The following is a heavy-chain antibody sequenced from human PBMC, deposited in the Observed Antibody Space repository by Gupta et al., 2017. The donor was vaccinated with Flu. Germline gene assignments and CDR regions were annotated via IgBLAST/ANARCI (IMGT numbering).Heavy chain of an antibody. CDR2: ISASGSSI. J-gene: IGHJ4*02. V-gene: IGHV3-23*01. CDR1: GFTFSTYA. CDR3: VKSSWTVLWFEDDRPTDH. Sequence: EVQLLESGGGLVQPGGSLRLSCGASGFTFSTYAMGWVRQAPGKGLEWVSAISASGSSIYYARSVRGRFTISRDNSKNTLFLQMNSLSADDTAVYYCVKSSWTVLWFEDDRPTDHWGQGTLVTVSS. D-gene: IGHD3-10*01.